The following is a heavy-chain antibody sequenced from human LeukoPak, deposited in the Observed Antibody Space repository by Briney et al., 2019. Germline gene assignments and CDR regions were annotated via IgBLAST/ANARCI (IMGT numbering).Heavy chain of an antibody. CDR3: ARDVVSGSFDY. V-gene: IGHV4-4*07. CDR1: GGSISSYH. J-gene: IGHJ4*02. D-gene: IGHD6-19*01. CDR2: IYSSGST. Sequence: SETLSLTCTLSGGSISSYHWNWIRQPAGKGLEWIGRIYSSGSTNYNPSLKSRVTISVDRSKNQFSLKLSSVTAADTAVYYCARDVVSGSFDYWGRGTLVTVSS.